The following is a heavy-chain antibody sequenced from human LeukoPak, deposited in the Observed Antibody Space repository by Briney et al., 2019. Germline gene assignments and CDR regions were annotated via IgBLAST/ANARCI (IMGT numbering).Heavy chain of an antibody. CDR1: GGSISSSSYY. D-gene: IGHD4-17*01. CDR3: ARDPTTVAKGFDI. V-gene: IGHV4-39*07. Sequence: SETLSLTCTVSGGSISSSSYYWGWIRQPPGKGLEWIGSIYYSGSTNYNPSLKSRVTISVDTSKNQFSLKLSSVTAADAAVYYCARDPTTVAKGFDIWGQGTMVTVSS. J-gene: IGHJ3*02. CDR2: IYYSGST.